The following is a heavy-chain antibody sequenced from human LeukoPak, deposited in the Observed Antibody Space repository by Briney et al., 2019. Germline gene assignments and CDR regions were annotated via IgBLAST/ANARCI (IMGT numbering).Heavy chain of an antibody. J-gene: IGHJ4*02. Sequence: GGSLRLSCAAFGFPFTTYYMTWARQAPGKGLEWVANINQDGSVQNYVDSVKGRFTFSRDNAKNSVYLQMDSLRADDTAVYYCARENWSIDYWGQGTLVTVSS. CDR3: ARENWSIDY. D-gene: IGHD1-1*01. V-gene: IGHV3-7*01. CDR2: INQDGSVQ. CDR1: GFPFTTYY.